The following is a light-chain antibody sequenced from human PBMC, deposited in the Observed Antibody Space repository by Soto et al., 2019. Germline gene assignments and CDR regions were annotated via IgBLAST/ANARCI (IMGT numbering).Light chain of an antibody. V-gene: IGKV2-28*01. J-gene: IGKJ1*01. CDR2: FGS. Sequence: DIVLPQSPLSLPVTPGEPASISCRSSQSLLHSNGNIYLDWYLQKPGQSPQLLIYFGSIRASGVPDRVSGSGSGTDFTLKITRVEAEDVGVYYCMQAIQAPRTFGLGTKVEIK. CDR3: MQAIQAPRT. CDR1: QSLLHSNGNIY.